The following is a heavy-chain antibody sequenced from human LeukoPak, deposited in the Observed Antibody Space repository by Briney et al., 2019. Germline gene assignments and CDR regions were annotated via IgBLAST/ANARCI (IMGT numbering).Heavy chain of an antibody. J-gene: IGHJ4*02. CDR3: ARASLQKRAGWDYFDY. CDR2: IYYSGST. V-gene: IGHV4-30-4*01. Sequence: PSETLSLTCTVSGVSISSGDYYWSWIRQPPGKGLEWIGYIYYSGSTYYNPSLKSRVTISVDTSKNQFSLKLSSETAADTAVYYCARASLQKRAGWDYFDYWGQGTLVTVSS. D-gene: IGHD1-26*01. CDR1: GVSISSGDYY.